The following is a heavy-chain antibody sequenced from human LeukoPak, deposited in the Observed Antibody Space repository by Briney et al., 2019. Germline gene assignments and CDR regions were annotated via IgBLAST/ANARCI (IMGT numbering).Heavy chain of an antibody. Sequence: GGSLRLSCAASGFTFSSYSMNWVRQAPGKGLEWVSYISSSSSTIYYADSVKGRFTISRDNAKNSLYLQMNSLRAEDTAVYYCAREVDTAVNWFDPWGQGTLVTVSS. CDR1: GFTFSSYS. CDR2: ISSSSSTI. CDR3: AREVDTAVNWFDP. D-gene: IGHD5-18*01. V-gene: IGHV3-48*04. J-gene: IGHJ5*02.